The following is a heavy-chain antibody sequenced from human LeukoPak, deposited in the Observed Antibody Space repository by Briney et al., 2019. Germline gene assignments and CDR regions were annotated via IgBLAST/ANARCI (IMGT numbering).Heavy chain of an antibody. D-gene: IGHD3-10*01. CDR1: GFTFSSYG. Sequence: GRSLRLSCAASGFTFSSYGMHWVRQAPGKGLEWVAVIWYDGSNKYYADSVKGRFTISRDNSKNTLYLQVNSLRAEDTAVYYCGTLWFGEPPFDYWGQGTLVTVSS. CDR2: IWYDGSNK. CDR3: GTLWFGEPPFDY. V-gene: IGHV3-33*01. J-gene: IGHJ4*02.